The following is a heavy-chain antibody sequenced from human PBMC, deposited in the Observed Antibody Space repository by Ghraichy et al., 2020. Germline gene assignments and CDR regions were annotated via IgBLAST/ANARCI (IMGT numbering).Heavy chain of an antibody. CDR1: GGSFKSYF. D-gene: IGHD4-23*01. CDR2: VHATERA. J-gene: IGHJ5*02. Sequence: ETLSLTCEVSGGSFKSYFFSWLRQIPGRGLEWIGDVHATERANYNPSLESRVIMSVDTANSQVALRLSSVTGADTGLYYCARRRRGGQTPHWFDPWGPGTAVTVSA. CDR3: ARRRRGGQTPHWFDP. V-gene: IGHV4-34*01.